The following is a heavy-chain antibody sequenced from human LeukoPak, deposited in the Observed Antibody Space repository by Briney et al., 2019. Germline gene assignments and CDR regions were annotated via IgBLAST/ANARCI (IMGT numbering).Heavy chain of an antibody. Sequence: SETLSLTCTVSGGSISSYYWSWIRQPPGKGLEWIGYIYYSGSTNYNPSLKSRVTISVDTSKSQFSLKLSSVTAADTAVYYCAREITTDAFDIWGQGTMVTVSS. V-gene: IGHV4-59*01. CDR3: AREITTDAFDI. D-gene: IGHD1-1*01. J-gene: IGHJ3*02. CDR2: IYYSGST. CDR1: GGSISSYY.